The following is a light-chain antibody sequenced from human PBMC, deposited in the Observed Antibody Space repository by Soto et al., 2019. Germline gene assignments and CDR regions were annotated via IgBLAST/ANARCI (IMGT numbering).Light chain of an antibody. V-gene: IGKV1-5*01. Sequence: DIQMTQSPSTLSASVGDRVTITCRASQTIDSWLAWYQQKPGKAPKLLIHDATSLESGVPSRFSGSGSGTEFTLTISSLQPDDFATYYCQQYSSYWTFAQGTTGDIK. CDR3: QQYSSYWT. J-gene: IGKJ1*01. CDR2: DAT. CDR1: QTIDSW.